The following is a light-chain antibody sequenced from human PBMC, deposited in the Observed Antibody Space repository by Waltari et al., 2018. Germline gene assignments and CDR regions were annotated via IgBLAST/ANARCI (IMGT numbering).Light chain of an antibody. Sequence: DIQMTQSPSSLSASVGDTITITCRSSQSISTFLNWFQQKPGNSPKLLIFAASNLHSGVPSRFSGSGSETDFTLSISSLQPKDFATYFCHQSFTTPETFGQGTRLEFK. CDR1: QSISTF. J-gene: IGKJ5*01. CDR2: AAS. V-gene: IGKV1-39*01. CDR3: HQSFTTPET.